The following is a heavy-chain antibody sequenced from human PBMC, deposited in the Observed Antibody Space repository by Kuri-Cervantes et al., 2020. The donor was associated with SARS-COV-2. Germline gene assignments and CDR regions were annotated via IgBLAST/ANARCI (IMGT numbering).Heavy chain of an antibody. CDR1: GFTFSSYA. J-gene: IGHJ6*03. CDR3: ARGPGHYDFWSGDYYYYYMDV. V-gene: IGHV4-34*01. CDR2: INHSGST. D-gene: IGHD3-3*01. Sequence: ESLKISCAASGFTFSSYAMSWVRQAPGKGLEWIGEINHSGSTNYNPSLKSRVTISVDTSKNQFSLKLSSVTAADTAVYYCARGPGHYDFWSGDYYYYYMDVWGKGTTVTVSS.